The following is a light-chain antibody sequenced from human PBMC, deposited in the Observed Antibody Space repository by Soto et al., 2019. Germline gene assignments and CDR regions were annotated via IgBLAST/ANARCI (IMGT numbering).Light chain of an antibody. CDR1: SYDVGSYNR. V-gene: IGLV2-18*02. CDR3: SSYTSSNTVV. Sequence: QSVLTQPPSVSGSPGQSVTISCTGTSYDVGSYNRVSWYQQPPGTAPKLMIYEVIHRPSGVPDRFSGSKSGNTASLTISGLQAEDEADYYCSSYTSSNTVVFGGGTKLTVL. J-gene: IGLJ2*01. CDR2: EVI.